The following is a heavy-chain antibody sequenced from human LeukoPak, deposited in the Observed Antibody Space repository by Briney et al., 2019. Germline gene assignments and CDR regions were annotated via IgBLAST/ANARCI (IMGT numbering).Heavy chain of an antibody. CDR2: ISGSGGNT. J-gene: IGHJ4*02. Sequence: QPGGSLRLSCAASGFTFSSYAMSWVRQAPGKGLEWVSSISGSGGNTYYADSVKGRFTISRDISKNTLYLQMNSLRADDTAVYYCAKAPSGSYYYFDYWGQGTLVTVSS. V-gene: IGHV3-23*01. D-gene: IGHD1-26*01. CDR1: GFTFSSYA. CDR3: AKAPSGSYYYFDY.